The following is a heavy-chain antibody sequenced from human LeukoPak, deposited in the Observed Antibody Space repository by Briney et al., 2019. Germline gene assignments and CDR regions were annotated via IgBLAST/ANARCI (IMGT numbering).Heavy chain of an antibody. CDR2: TGLESVHT. J-gene: IGHJ4*02. V-gene: IGHV3-23*01. Sequence: PGGALRLSCAASGFTFSNYAMTWVRQAPGKGLEWVSTTGLESVHTLCADSVQGRFTVSRDNSRNTLDLQMDNLTVDDTAIYYCVRGDDIGKHPTRAYYFDIWDQGTLVSVSS. CDR3: VRGDDIGKHPTRAYYFDI. D-gene: IGHD3-10*01. CDR1: GFTFSNYA.